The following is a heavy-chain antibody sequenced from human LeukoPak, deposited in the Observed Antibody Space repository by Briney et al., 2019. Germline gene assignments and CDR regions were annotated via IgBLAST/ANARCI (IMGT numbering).Heavy chain of an antibody. CDR3: ARDGLAVAGYFDY. CDR2: ISYDGSNK. CDR1: GFTFSSYA. Sequence: GGSLRLSCAASGFTFSSYAMHWVCQAPGKGLEWVAVISYDGSNKYYADSVKGRFTISRDNSKNTLYLQMNSLRAEDTAVYYCARDGLAVAGYFDYWGQGTLVTVSS. J-gene: IGHJ4*02. D-gene: IGHD6-19*01. V-gene: IGHV3-30-3*01.